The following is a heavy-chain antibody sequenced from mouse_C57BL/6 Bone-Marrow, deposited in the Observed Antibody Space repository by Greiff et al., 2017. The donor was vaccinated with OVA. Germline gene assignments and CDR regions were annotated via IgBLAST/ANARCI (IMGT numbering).Heavy chain of an antibody. CDR1: GYTFTSYW. V-gene: IGHV1-55*01. Sequence: VQLQQPGAELVKPGASVKMSCKASGYTFTSYWITWVKQRPGQGLEWIGDIYPGSGSTNYNEKFKSKATLTVDTSSSTAYMQLSSLTSEDSAVYYCAREGYDYDVKAYWGQGTLVTVSA. D-gene: IGHD2-4*01. CDR2: IYPGSGST. CDR3: AREGYDYDVKAY. J-gene: IGHJ3*01.